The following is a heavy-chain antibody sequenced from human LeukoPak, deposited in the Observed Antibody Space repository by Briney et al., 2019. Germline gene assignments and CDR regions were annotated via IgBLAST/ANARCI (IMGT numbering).Heavy chain of an antibody. CDR2: IYHSGNT. CDR3: ARGREAAAVRL. D-gene: IGHD6-13*01. Sequence: PSQTLSLTCTVSGGSISSGGYYWSWIRQPPGKGLEWIGYIYHSGNTYYNPSLKSRVTISVDGSKNQFSLKLSSVTAADTAVYYCARGREAAAVRLWGRGTLVTVSS. CDR1: GGSISSGGYY. V-gene: IGHV4-30-2*01. J-gene: IGHJ2*01.